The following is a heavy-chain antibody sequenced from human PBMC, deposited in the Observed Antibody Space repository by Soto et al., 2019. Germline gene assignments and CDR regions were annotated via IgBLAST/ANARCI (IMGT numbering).Heavy chain of an antibody. CDR3: AKDHDFWSGYYTSFDY. Sequence: EVQLLESGGGLVQPGGSLRLSCAASGFTFSNYAMTWVRQAPGKGLEWVSGIDSSGGNTYYAGSVKGRFTISRDNSKNTLYLQINSLRAEDTAVYYCAKDHDFWSGYYTSFDYWGQGTLVTVSS. CDR2: IDSSGGNT. V-gene: IGHV3-23*01. D-gene: IGHD3-3*01. CDR1: GFTFSNYA. J-gene: IGHJ4*02.